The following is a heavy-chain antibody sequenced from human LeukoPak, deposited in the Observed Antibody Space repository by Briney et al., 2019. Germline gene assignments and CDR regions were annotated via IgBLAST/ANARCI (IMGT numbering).Heavy chain of an antibody. CDR2: TYHSART. D-gene: IGHD4-17*01. Sequence: SETLSLTCAVSGGSISSGGYSWSWIRQPPGKGLEWIGYTYHSARTYYNPFLKSLVTISVDRSKNQFSLKLSSVTAADTSFYYCASLSPVTTRHLFPGTYDYWGQGTLVTVSS. J-gene: IGHJ4*02. V-gene: IGHV4-30-2*01. CDR1: GGSISSGGYS. CDR3: ASLSPVTTRHLFPGTYDY.